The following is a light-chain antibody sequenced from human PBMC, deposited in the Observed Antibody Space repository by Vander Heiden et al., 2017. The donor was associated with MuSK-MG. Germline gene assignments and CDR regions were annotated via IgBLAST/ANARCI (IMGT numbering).Light chain of an antibody. V-gene: IGKV3-15*01. CDR1: EGSSKK. CDR3: QQYDRWPDA. J-gene: IGKJ5*01. CDR2: EAS. Sequence: IVLTQSPATLSVSPGERATRSCRASEGSSKKVAWYQQKPGQAPRLLIYEASTRATGIPARFSGSGSGTEFTLTIGSLQSEDFAMYYCQQYDRWPDAFGQGTQVEIK.